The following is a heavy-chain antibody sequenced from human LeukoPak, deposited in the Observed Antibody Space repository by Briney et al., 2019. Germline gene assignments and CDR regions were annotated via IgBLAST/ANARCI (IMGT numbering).Heavy chain of an antibody. CDR1: GSTFSSYA. V-gene: IGHV3-23*01. CDR2: ISGSGGST. Sequence: GGSLRLSCAASGSTFSSYAMSWVRQAPGKGLEWVSGISGSGGSTSYADSVKGRFTISRDNSKNTLYLQMNSLRAEDTAVYYCAKAQGSSRWYYFDYWGQGTLVTVSS. J-gene: IGHJ4*02. D-gene: IGHD6-13*01. CDR3: AKAQGSSRWYYFDY.